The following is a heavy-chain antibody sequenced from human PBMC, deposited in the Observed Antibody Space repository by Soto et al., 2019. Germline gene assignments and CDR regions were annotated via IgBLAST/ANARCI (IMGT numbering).Heavy chain of an antibody. CDR3: ARRKAGISHAHDAFDL. CDR2: MFVGNGDT. D-gene: IGHD2-2*01. V-gene: IGHV1-3*01. CDR1: GYSFTAFG. J-gene: IGHJ3*01. Sequence: QVQLVQSGAEVKKPGASVKVSCKASGYSFTAFGMHWVRHAPGQRPEWMRWMFVGNGDTQYSQKFQGRVIITRDIFASTVNMQLSSLTSEDTAVYYCARRKAGISHAHDAFDLWGQGTMVIVSP.